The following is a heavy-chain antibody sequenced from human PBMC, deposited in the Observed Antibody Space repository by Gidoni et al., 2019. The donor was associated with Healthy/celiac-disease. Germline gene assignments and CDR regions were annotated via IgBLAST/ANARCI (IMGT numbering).Heavy chain of an antibody. CDR2: INPSGGST. Sequence: QVQLVQSGAEVKKPGASVTVSCKASGYPFTSYYMPWVRQAPGQGLEWMGIINPSGGSTSYAQKFQGRVTMTRDTSTSTVYMELSSLRSEDTAVYYCARDGPYYDSSGLEWGQGTLVTVSS. CDR1: GYPFTSYY. D-gene: IGHD3-22*01. CDR3: ARDGPYYDSSGLE. V-gene: IGHV1-46*01. J-gene: IGHJ4*02.